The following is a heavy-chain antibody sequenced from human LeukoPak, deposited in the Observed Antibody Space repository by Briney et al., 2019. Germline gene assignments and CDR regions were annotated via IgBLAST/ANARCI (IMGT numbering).Heavy chain of an antibody. J-gene: IGHJ4*02. CDR3: ARDTYDSSGYYPNY. CDR1: GFTVSSNY. D-gene: IGHD3-22*01. CDR2: IYSGGST. V-gene: IGHV3-66*01. Sequence: LAGGSLRLSCAASGFTVSSNYMSWVRQAPGKGLEWVSVIYSGGSTYYADSVKGRFTISRDNSKYTLYLQMNSLRAEDTAVYYCARDTYDSSGYYPNYWGQGTLVTVSS.